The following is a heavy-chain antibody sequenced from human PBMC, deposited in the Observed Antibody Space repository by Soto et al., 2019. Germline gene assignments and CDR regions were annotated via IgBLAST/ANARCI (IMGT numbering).Heavy chain of an antibody. J-gene: IGHJ5*02. CDR2: IVVGSGNT. D-gene: IGHD3-9*01. V-gene: IGHV1-58*01. CDR3: AAFDPGPMGFDP. Sequence: SVKVSCKASGFTFSSSAVQWVRQARGQRLEWIGKIVVGSGNTNYAQKFQERVTITRDMSTSTAYMELSSLRSEDTAFYYCAAFDPGPMGFDPWGQGTLVTVSP. CDR1: GFTFSSSA.